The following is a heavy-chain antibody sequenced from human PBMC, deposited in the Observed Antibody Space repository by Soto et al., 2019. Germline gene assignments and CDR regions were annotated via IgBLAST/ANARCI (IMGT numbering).Heavy chain of an antibody. CDR2: INPSGGST. CDR3: AREMSSSSWSYDAFDI. V-gene: IGHV1-46*01. D-gene: IGHD6-13*01. CDR1: GFTFTCYY. J-gene: IGHJ3*02. Sequence: ASLNFSCKASGFTFTCYYMHWVRQAPGQGLEWMGIINPSGGSTSYAQKFQGRVTMTRDTSTSTVYMELSSLRSEDTAVYYCAREMSSSSWSYDAFDIWGQGTIVTVS.